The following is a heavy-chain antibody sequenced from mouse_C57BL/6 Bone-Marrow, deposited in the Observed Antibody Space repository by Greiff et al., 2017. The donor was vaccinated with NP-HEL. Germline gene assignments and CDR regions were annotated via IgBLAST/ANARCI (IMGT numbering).Heavy chain of an antibody. V-gene: IGHV1-64*01. Sequence: QVHVKQPGAELVKPGASVKLSCKASGYTFTSYWMHWVKQRPGQGLEWVGMIHPNSGSTNYNEKFKSKATLTVDKSSSTAYMQLSSLTSEDSAGYYCGTGSFAYWGQGTLVTVSA. CDR1: GYTFTSYW. CDR3: GTGSFAY. CDR2: IHPNSGST. D-gene: IGHD4-1*01. J-gene: IGHJ3*01.